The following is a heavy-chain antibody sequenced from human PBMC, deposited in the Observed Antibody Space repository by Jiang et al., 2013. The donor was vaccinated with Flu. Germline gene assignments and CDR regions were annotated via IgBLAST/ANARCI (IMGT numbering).Heavy chain of an antibody. CDR2: IYYSGST. V-gene: IGHV4-59*01. Sequence: GSGLVKPSETLSLTCTVSGGSISSYYWSWIRQPPGKGLEWIGYIYYSGSTNYNPSLKSRVTISVDTSKNQFSLKLSSVTAADTAVYYCARLGYCSGGSCTDYYYGMDVWGQGTTVTVSS. D-gene: IGHD2-15*01. CDR1: GGSISSYY. CDR3: ARLGYCSGGSCTDYYYGMDV. J-gene: IGHJ6*02.